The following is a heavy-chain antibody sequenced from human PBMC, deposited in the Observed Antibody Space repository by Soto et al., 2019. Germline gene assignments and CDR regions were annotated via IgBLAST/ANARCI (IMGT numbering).Heavy chain of an antibody. CDR2: ISYDGSNK. D-gene: IGHD6-6*01. CDR1: GFTFSSYA. Sequence: PGRSLRLSCAASGFTFSSYAMHWVRQAPGKGLEWVAVISYDGSNKYYADSVKGRFTISRDNSKNTLYLQMNSLRAEDTAVYYCARDRMSSSQPHYYYGMDVWGQGTTVTVSS. V-gene: IGHV3-30-3*01. CDR3: ARDRMSSSQPHYYYGMDV. J-gene: IGHJ6*02.